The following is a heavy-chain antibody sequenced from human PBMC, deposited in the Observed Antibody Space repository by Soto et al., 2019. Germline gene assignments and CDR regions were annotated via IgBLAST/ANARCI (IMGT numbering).Heavy chain of an antibody. D-gene: IGHD3-3*01. CDR1: GSTFPSSG. J-gene: IGHJ6*02. CDR2: IRTDNGNT. CDR3: ARDQGITTFGVYSMYYYGMDV. V-gene: IGHV1-18*01. Sequence: QVQLVQSGAEGKKPGAPWKVSCKAPGSTFPSSGIGWVRQAPGQGLEWMGGIRTDNGNTNYAQHLQGRVSMTTDTSTSTAYMDVRSLRSDDTAVYYCARDQGITTFGVYSMYYYGMDVWGQGTTVTVSS.